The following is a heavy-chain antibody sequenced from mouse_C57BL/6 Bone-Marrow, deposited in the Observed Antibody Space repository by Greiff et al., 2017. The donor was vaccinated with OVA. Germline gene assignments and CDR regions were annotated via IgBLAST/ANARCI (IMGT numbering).Heavy chain of an antibody. Sequence: DVMLVESGGGLVQPGESLKLSCESNEYEFPSLDMSWVRKTPEKRLELVAAINSDGGSSYSPDTMERRFIISRANTKNTLYLRISNLRSEDTALYYCARQPRYSNYEGGYYAMDYWGQGTSVTVSS. CDR3: ARQPRYSNYEGGYYAMDY. V-gene: IGHV5-2*01. CDR1: EYEFPSLD. CDR2: INSDGGSS. J-gene: IGHJ4*01. D-gene: IGHD2-5*01.